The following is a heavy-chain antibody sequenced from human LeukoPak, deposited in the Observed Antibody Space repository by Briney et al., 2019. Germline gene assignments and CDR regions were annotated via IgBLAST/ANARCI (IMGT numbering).Heavy chain of an antibody. D-gene: IGHD2-8*01. Sequence: PSETLSLTCTVSGGSISSYYWSWIRQPPGKGLEWIGYIYYSGSTNYNPSLKSRVTISVDTSKNQFSLKLSSVTAADTAVYYCARSHPNSVYAINYYYYYYMDVWGKGTTVTVSS. J-gene: IGHJ6*03. V-gene: IGHV4-59*01. CDR2: IYYSGST. CDR1: GGSISSYY. CDR3: ARSHPNSVYAINYYYYYYMDV.